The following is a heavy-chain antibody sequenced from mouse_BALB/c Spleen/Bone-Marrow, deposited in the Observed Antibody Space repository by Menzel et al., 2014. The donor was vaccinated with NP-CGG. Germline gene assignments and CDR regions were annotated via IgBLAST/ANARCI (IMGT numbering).Heavy chain of an antibody. Sequence: IQLQQSGTELMKPGASVKISCKATGYTFSSYWIEWVNQRPGHGLEWIGEILPGSGSTNYNEKFKGKAPFTADTSSNTAYMQLSSLASEDSAVYYYARRGHGFAWFAYWGQGTLVTVSA. J-gene: IGHJ3*01. D-gene: IGHD1-2*01. CDR3: ARRGHGFAWFAY. V-gene: IGHV1-9*01. CDR2: ILPGSGST. CDR1: GYTFSSYW.